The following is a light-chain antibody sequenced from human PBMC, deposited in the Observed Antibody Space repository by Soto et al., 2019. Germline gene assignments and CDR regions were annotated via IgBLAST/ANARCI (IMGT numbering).Light chain of an antibody. J-gene: IGLJ2*01. CDR1: SSNIGSNT. Sequence: QCVLTQPPSASGTPGQRVTISCSGSSSNIGSNTVTWYQQLPGTAPKLLIYSNNQRPSGVPDRFSGSKSGTSASLAISGLQSEDEADYYCAAWDDSLNGSVVFGGGTKVTVL. V-gene: IGLV1-44*01. CDR3: AAWDDSLNGSVV. CDR2: SNN.